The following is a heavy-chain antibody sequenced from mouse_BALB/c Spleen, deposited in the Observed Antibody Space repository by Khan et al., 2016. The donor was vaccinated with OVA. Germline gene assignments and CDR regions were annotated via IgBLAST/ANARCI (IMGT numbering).Heavy chain of an antibody. Sequence: SGPGLVKPSQSLSLTCTVTGYSITSEFAWNWIRQFPGNKLEWMGYISYSGNTRYNPSLKSLISITRDTSRNQFFLQLHSVTTEDTATYYCARKDYYDYDPFPYWGQGTLVTVSA. CDR3: ARKDYYDYDPFPY. V-gene: IGHV3-2*02. J-gene: IGHJ3*01. CDR2: ISYSGNT. D-gene: IGHD2-4*01. CDR1: GYSITSEFA.